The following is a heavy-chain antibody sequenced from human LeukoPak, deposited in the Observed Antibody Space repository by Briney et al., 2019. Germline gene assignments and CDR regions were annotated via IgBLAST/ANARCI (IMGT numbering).Heavy chain of an antibody. Sequence: GGSLRLSCAASGFTFSTFGMTWVRQAPGKGLEWVSAISGSGGSTYYADSVKGRFTISRDNSKNTLYLQMNSLRAEDTAVYYCAKGYSYADYWGQGTLVTVSS. D-gene: IGHD5-18*01. CDR1: GFTFSTFG. CDR3: AKGYSYADY. J-gene: IGHJ4*02. V-gene: IGHV3-23*01. CDR2: ISGSGGST.